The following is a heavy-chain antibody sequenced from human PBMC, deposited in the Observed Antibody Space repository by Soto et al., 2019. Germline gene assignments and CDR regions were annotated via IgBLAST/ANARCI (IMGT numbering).Heavy chain of an antibody. J-gene: IGHJ4*02. CDR3: ARTLYGDNVDY. CDR1: GYTFTDYD. Sequence: ASVKGSCKASGYTFTDYDISWVRRATGQGLEWMGIINPSGGSTSYAQKFQGRVTMTRDTSTSTVYMELSSLRSEDTAVYYCARTLYGDNVDYWGQGTLVTVSS. D-gene: IGHD4-17*01. CDR2: INPSGGST. V-gene: IGHV1-46*01.